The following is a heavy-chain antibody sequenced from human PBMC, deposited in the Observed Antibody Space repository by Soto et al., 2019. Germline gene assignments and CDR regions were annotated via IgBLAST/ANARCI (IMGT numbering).Heavy chain of an antibody. D-gene: IGHD6-13*01. J-gene: IGHJ4*02. CDR3: ARDLSSSSWYFDY. CDR2: ISYDGSNK. CDR1: GFTFSSYA. Sequence: PGGSLRLSCAASGFTFSSYAMHWVRQAPGKGLEWVAVISYDGSNKYYADSVKGRFTISRDNSKNTLYLQMNSLRAEDTAVYYCARDLSSSSWYFDYWGQGTLVTVSS. V-gene: IGHV3-30-3*01.